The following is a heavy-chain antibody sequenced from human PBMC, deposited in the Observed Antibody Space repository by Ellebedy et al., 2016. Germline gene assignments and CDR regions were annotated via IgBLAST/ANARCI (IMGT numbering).Heavy chain of an antibody. D-gene: IGHD4-11*01. J-gene: IGHJ6*03. CDR3: AKGRPISNYPFRYYYYYYMDL. CDR2: IGGSDSST. CDR1: GFTFSSYA. Sequence: GGSLRLXXAASGFTFSSYAMSWVRQAPGKGPEWVSAIGGSDSSTYYADSVKGRFTISRDNSKNTVYLQMNSLRAEDTAVYYCAKGRPISNYPFRYYYYYYMDLWGKGTTVTVSS. V-gene: IGHV3-23*01.